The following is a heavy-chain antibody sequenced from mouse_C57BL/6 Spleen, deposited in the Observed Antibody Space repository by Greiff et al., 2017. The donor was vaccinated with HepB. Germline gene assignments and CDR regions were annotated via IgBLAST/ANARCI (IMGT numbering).Heavy chain of an antibody. CDR1: GYTFTDYN. J-gene: IGHJ4*01. CDR2: INPNNGGT. Sequence: EVQRVESGPELVKPGASVKMSCKASGYTFTDYNMHWVKQSHGKSLEWIGYINPNNGGTSYNQKFKGKATLTVNKSSSTAYMELRSLTSEDSAVYYCARGDFGPYYYAMDYWGQGTTVTVSS. D-gene: IGHD3-3*01. CDR3: ARGDFGPYYYAMDY. V-gene: IGHV1-22*01.